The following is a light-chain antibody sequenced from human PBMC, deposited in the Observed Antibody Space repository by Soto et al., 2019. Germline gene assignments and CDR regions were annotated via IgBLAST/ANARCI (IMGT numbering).Light chain of an antibody. Sequence: EILLTQSPATLSLSAGERATLSCRAGQTISNYLAWYQQKPGQAPRLLIYYASNRATDIPARFSGSGSGTDFTLTNRSLEPDDFAVYYCQHGGAFGPGTKVEIK. J-gene: IGKJ3*01. CDR3: QHGGA. V-gene: IGKV3-11*01. CDR1: QTISNY. CDR2: YAS.